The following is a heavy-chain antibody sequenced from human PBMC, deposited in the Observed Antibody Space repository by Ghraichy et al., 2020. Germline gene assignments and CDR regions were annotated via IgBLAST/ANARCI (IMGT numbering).Heavy chain of an antibody. Sequence: SETLSLTCAVYGGSFSGYYWSWIRQPPGKGLEWIGEINHSGSTNYNPSLKSRVTISVDTSKNQFSLKLSSVTAADTAVYYCARGVGWYLVWGRFDYWGQGTLVTVSS. D-gene: IGHD6-19*01. CDR3: ARGVGWYLVWGRFDY. CDR2: INHSGST. CDR1: GGSFSGYY. J-gene: IGHJ4*02. V-gene: IGHV4-34*01.